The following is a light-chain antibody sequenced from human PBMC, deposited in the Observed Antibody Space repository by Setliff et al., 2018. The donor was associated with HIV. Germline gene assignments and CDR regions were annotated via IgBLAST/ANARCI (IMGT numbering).Light chain of an antibody. CDR1: TGAVTSGHR. CDR2: EIT. V-gene: IGLV7-46*01. CDR3: MLLYPGVWV. Sequence: QAVVTQEPSLTVSPGGTVTLTCASSTGAVTSGHRPYWLQQKPGQAPRTVIYEITNKHSTTPARFSGSLLGGKSVLTLSGAQPEDEAEYFCMLLYPGVWVFGGGTKGTVL. J-gene: IGLJ3*02.